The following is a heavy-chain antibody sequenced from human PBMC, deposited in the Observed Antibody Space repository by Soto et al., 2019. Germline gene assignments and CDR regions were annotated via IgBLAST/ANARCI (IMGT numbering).Heavy chain of an antibody. CDR3: ARHAPSTGTRQDAFDI. CDR1: GGSISSSSYY. V-gene: IGHV4-39*01. Sequence: SETLSLTCTVSGGSISSSSYYWGWIRQPPGKGLEWIGSIYYSGSTYYNPSLKSRVTISVDTSKNQFSLKLSSVTAADTAVYYCARHAPSTGTRQDAFDIWGQGTMVTVSS. J-gene: IGHJ3*02. D-gene: IGHD1-1*01. CDR2: IYYSGST.